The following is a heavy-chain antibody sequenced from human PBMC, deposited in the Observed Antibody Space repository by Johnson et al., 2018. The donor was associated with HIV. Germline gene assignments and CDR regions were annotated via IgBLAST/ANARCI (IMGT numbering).Heavy chain of an antibody. J-gene: IGHJ3*02. CDR1: GFTFSSYA. D-gene: IGHD4-11*01. CDR2: ISYDGSNK. V-gene: IGHV3-30*04. Sequence: QMQLVESGGGVVQPGRSLRLSCAASGFTFSSYAMHWVRQAPGKGLEWVAVISYDGSNKYSAGSVKGRFTISRDNSKNTLYLQMNNLRLGDTAVYYCARSVHDYSDYLWGRDAFDIWGQGTMVTVSS. CDR3: ARSVHDYSDYLWGRDAFDI.